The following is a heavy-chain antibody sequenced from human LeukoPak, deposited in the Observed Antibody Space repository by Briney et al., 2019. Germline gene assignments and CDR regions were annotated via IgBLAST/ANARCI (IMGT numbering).Heavy chain of an antibody. V-gene: IGHV4-59*01. CDR3: ARSGGVAVVDC. CDR1: GGSISSYY. Sequence: SETLSLTCTVSGGSISSYYWSWIRQPPEKGLEWIGYIYYSGNTNYNPSLKSRVTISVDTSKNQFSLKLSSVTAADTAVYYCARSGGVAVVDCWGQGTLVTVSS. D-gene: IGHD6-19*01. J-gene: IGHJ4*02. CDR2: IYYSGNT.